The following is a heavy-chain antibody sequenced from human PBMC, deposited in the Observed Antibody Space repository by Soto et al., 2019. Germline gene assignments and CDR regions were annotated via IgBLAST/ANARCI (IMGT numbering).Heavy chain of an antibody. CDR1: GYTFTSYY. CDR2: INPSGGST. Sequence: SVKVSCKASGYTFTSYYMHWVRQAPEQGLEWMGIINPSGGSTSYAQKFQGRVTMTRDTSTSTVYMELSSLRSEDTAVYYCARDLAIWFGELSLYYYGMDVWGQGTTVTVSS. J-gene: IGHJ6*02. V-gene: IGHV1-46*01. CDR3: ARDLAIWFGELSLYYYGMDV. D-gene: IGHD3-10*01.